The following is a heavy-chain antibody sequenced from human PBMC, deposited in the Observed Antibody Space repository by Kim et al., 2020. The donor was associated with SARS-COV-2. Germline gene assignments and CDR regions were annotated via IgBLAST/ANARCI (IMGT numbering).Heavy chain of an antibody. Sequence: GGSLRLSCAASQFTFNYAWMSWVRQAPGKGLEWVGRIKSKADGGTTDYAAPVKGRFSISRDDSENTLYLQMDSLKSEDTAIYFCVTGGYTDYYYGMDVWGQGNTVIVSS. V-gene: IGHV3-15*01. D-gene: IGHD2-2*02. CDR1: QFTFNYAW. CDR3: VTGGYTDYYYGMDV. CDR2: IKSKADGGTT. J-gene: IGHJ6*02.